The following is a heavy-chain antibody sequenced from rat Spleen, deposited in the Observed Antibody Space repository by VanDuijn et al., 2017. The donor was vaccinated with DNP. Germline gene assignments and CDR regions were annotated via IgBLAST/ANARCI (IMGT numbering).Heavy chain of an antibody. CDR3: VREKFGVDY. J-gene: IGHJ2*01. V-gene: IGHV5-7*01. D-gene: IGHD4-3*01. CDR2: ISYDGSST. CDR1: GFTFSDSY. Sequence: EVQLVESGGGLVQPGRSLKLTCAASGFTFSDSYMAWVRQAPKKGLEWVATISYDGSSTYYRDSVKGRFTISRDNAKSTLYLQMSKVGSEDTAIYYCVREKFGVDYWGQGVMVTVSS.